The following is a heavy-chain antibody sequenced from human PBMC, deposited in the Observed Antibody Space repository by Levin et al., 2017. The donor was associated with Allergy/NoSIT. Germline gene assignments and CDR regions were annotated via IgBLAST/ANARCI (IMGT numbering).Heavy chain of an antibody. Sequence: GGSLRLSCAASGFTFSSYGMHWVRQAPGKGLEWVAVMWYDGSNKYYADSVEGRFTISRDNSKNTLYLQINSLRAEDTAVYYCARDTTIPAAGYFDYWGQGTLVTVSS. V-gene: IGHV3-33*01. CDR2: MWYDGSNK. CDR3: ARDTTIPAAGYFDY. D-gene: IGHD6-13*01. CDR1: GFTFSSYG. J-gene: IGHJ4*02.